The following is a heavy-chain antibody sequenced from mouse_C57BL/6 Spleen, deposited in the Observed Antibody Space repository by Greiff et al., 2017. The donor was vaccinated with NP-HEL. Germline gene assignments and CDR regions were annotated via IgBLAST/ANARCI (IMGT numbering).Heavy chain of an antibody. V-gene: IGHV3-1*01. CDR3: ARGVTTARYFDV. J-gene: IGHJ1*03. Sequence: EVKVEESGPGMVKPSQSLSLTCTVTGYSITSGYDWHWIRHFPGNKLEWMGYISYSGSTNYNPSLKSRISITHDTSKNHFFLKLNSVTTEDTATYYCARGVTTARYFDVWGTGTTVTVSS. CDR2: ISYSGST. D-gene: IGHD2-13*01. CDR1: GYSITSGYD.